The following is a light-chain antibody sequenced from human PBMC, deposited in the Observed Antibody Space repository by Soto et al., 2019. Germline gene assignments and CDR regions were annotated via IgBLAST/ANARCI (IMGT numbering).Light chain of an antibody. CDR3: QSYDNSLSGPVV. CDR2: ENS. Sequence: QSLLTQPPSVSGSPGQTVLSSCTGSLPNIGAGYDVHWYQQLPKTAPKLLMFENSNRPSGVPDRFSGSKSGASASLAITGLQAEDEADYYCQSYDNSLSGPVVFGGGTKVTVL. V-gene: IGLV1-40*01. J-gene: IGLJ2*01. CDR1: LPNIGAGYD.